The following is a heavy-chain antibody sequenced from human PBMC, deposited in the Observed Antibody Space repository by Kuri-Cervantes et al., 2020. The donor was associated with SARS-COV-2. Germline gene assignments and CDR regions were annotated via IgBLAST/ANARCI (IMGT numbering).Heavy chain of an antibody. Sequence: ASVKVSCKASGYTFTSYAMHWVRQAPGQRLEWMGWINAGNGNTKYSQKFQGRVTITRDTSASTAYMELSSLRSEDTAVYYCARGGVVITYYDYWGQGTLVTVSS. J-gene: IGHJ4*02. CDR2: INAGNGNT. D-gene: IGHD3-3*01. V-gene: IGHV1-3*01. CDR3: ARGGVVITYYDY. CDR1: GYTFTSYA.